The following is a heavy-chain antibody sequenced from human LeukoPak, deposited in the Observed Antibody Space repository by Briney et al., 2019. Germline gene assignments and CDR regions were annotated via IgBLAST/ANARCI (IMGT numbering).Heavy chain of an antibody. D-gene: IGHD6-6*01. J-gene: IGHJ4*02. V-gene: IGHV5-51*01. CDR1: GYDFTSYW. CDR3: ARGTSSSLLDY. CDR2: IYPGDSDT. Sequence: GESLKISCKGSGYDFTSYWIGWVRQMPGKGLEWMGIIYPGDSDTIYSPSFQGQVTISADKSITTAYLQWSSLKASDTAMYYCARGTSSSLLDYWGQGTLVAVSS.